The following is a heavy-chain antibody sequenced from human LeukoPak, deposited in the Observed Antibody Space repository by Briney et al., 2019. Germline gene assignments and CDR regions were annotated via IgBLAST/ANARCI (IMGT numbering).Heavy chain of an antibody. CDR2: IDSTSSPI. CDR3: TRQGVFGEVDY. D-gene: IGHD3-10*02. Sequence: PGGSLRLSCAASGFTFSRYSINWVRQAPGRGLEWVSYIDSTSSPIYYTHSVKGRFTVSRDNAKNSLYLRMNSLRAEDTAVYYCTRQGVFGEVDYWGQGILVTVSS. J-gene: IGHJ4*02. V-gene: IGHV3-48*01. CDR1: GFTFSRYS.